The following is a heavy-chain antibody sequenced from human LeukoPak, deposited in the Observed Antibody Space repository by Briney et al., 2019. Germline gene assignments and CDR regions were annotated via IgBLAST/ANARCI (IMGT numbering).Heavy chain of an antibody. J-gene: IGHJ4*02. CDR2: ISSSRRYI. V-gene: IGHV3-21*01. D-gene: IGHD5-24*01. Sequence: PGGSLRLSCTASGFTFTYYTMTWVRQPPGKRLEWVSSISSSRRYIYYADSVKGRFTISRDNTKNSLYLQMNTLRAEDTAVYFCARDLRLEDVEMATMMDFWGQGTLVTVSS. CDR1: GFTFTYYT. CDR3: ARDLRLEDVEMATMMDF.